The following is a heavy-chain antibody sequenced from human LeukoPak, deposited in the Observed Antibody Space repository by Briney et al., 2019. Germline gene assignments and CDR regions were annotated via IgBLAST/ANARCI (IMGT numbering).Heavy chain of an antibody. CDR1: GFTFSSYW. CDR2: IKQDGSEK. V-gene: IGHV3-7*04. CDR3: ARSGSYYRSGSYYSDY. J-gene: IGHJ4*02. Sequence: GGSLRLSCGASGFTFSSYWMTWVRQAPGKELEWVANIKQDGSEKYYVDSVKGRFTISRDNAKNSLYLQMNSLRADDMAIYYCARSGSYYRSGSYYSDYWGQGTLVTVSS. D-gene: IGHD3-10*01.